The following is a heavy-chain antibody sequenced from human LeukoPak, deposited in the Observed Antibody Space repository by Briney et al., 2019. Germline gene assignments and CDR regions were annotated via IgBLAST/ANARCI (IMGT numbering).Heavy chain of an antibody. CDR2: ISSSSSTI. CDR1: GFTFSSYS. CDR3: AKGDSDIVVVTSIYYFDY. J-gene: IGHJ4*02. V-gene: IGHV3-48*02. Sequence: GGSLTLSCAASGFTFSSYSMNWVRQAPGKGLAWVSYISSSSSTIYYADSVKGRFTISRDNAKKSLYLQVNSLGYEDRAVYYCAKGDSDIVVVTSIYYFDYWGQGTLVTVSS. D-gene: IGHD2-2*01.